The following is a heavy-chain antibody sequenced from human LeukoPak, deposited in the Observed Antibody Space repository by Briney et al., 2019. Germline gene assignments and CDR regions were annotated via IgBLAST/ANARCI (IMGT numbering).Heavy chain of an antibody. V-gene: IGHV1-69*05. Sequence: SVKVSCKAFGGSFSSGAISWVRQAPGQGLEWMGGIIPIFGTTNYAQKFQGRVTITTDESTSTAYMEVSSLRSEDTAVYYCGRKAGDCGGGSCYSIDYWGQGTLVTVSS. J-gene: IGHJ4*02. CDR3: GRKAGDCGGGSCYSIDY. CDR1: GGSFSSGA. D-gene: IGHD2-15*01. CDR2: IIPIFGTT.